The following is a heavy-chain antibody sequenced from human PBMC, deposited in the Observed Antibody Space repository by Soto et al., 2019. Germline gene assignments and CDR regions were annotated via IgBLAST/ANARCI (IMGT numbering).Heavy chain of an antibody. V-gene: IGHV1-69*01. D-gene: IGHD1-20*01. J-gene: IGHJ1*01. Sequence: QAQLMQSGAEVKKPGSSVKVPCKASGGTFSGYAINWVRQAPGQGLEWMGGIIPLLGITDYGQKFQGRITIAADESTGTAYMDLRGLRSEDTAIYYCARDPRSITGTTSSEDFQHWGQGTLVSVSS. CDR1: GGTFSGYA. CDR3: ARDPRSITGTTSSEDFQH. CDR2: IIPLLGIT.